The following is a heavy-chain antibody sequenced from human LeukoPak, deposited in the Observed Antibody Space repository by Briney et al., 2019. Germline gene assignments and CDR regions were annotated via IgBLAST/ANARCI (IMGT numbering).Heavy chain of an antibody. Sequence: GGSLRLSCAASGFTFSSYAMSWVRQAPGKGLEWVSAIRGSGGSTYYADSVKGRFTISRDNSKNTLYLQMNSLRAEDTAVYYCARDFYSGYDSEADYWGQGTLVTVSS. CDR2: IRGSGGST. J-gene: IGHJ4*02. D-gene: IGHD5-12*01. CDR3: ARDFYSGYDSEADY. V-gene: IGHV3-23*01. CDR1: GFTFSSYA.